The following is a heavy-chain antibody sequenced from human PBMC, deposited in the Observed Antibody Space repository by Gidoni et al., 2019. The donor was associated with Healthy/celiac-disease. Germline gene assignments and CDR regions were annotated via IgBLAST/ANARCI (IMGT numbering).Heavy chain of an antibody. Sequence: EVQLVQSGAEVKTHGEPLKISCQGSRYSFNSYWSGWVRRMPGKGLEWVGIIYPGDSDTRYSPSFQGQVTISADKSISTAYLQWSSLKASDTAMYYCARHGAYCSSTSCYYPANYYYYGMDVWGQGTTVTVSS. V-gene: IGHV5-51*01. CDR2: IYPGDSDT. J-gene: IGHJ6*02. CDR1: RYSFNSYW. D-gene: IGHD2-2*01. CDR3: ARHGAYCSSTSCYYPANYYYYGMDV.